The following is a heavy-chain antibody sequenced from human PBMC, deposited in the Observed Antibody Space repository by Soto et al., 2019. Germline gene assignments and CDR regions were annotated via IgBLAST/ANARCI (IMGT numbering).Heavy chain of an antibody. Sequence: EVQLLESGGGLVQPGGSLRLSCAASGFAFSGYPMSWVRQTPGKGLEWVSGIDASTGRTYFADSVEGRFTISRDNSKNTLYLQMNSLRVADTAIYDCAKEDSSGWYRFFDYWGQGTLVTVSS. V-gene: IGHV3-23*01. CDR2: IDASTGRT. J-gene: IGHJ4*02. CDR3: AKEDSSGWYRFFDY. D-gene: IGHD6-19*01. CDR1: GFAFSGYP.